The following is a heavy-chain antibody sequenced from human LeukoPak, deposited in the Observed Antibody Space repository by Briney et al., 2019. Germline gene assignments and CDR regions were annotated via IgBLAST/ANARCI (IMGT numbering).Heavy chain of an antibody. CDR3: ARRVQWLPPNY. Sequence: PSETLSLTCAVYGGSFSGYYWSWIRQPPGKGLEWIGEINRSGSTNYNPSLKSRVTISVDTSKNQLSLKLSSVTAADTAVYYCARRVQWLPPNYWGQGTLVTVSS. D-gene: IGHD6-19*01. CDR1: GGSFSGYY. V-gene: IGHV4-34*01. J-gene: IGHJ4*02. CDR2: INRSGST.